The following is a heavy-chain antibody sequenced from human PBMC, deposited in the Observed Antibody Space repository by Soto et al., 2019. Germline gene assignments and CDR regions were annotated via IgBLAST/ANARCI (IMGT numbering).Heavy chain of an antibody. V-gene: IGHV3-48*01. CDR2: ISSSSSTI. CDR1: GFTFSSYS. Sequence: GGSLRLSCAASGFTFSSYSMNWVRQAPGKGLEWVSYISSSSSTIYYADSVKGRFTISRDNAKNSLYLQMNSLRAEDTAVYYCARDQHPRSPNDAFDIWGQGTMVTVSS. J-gene: IGHJ3*02. CDR3: ARDQHPRSPNDAFDI.